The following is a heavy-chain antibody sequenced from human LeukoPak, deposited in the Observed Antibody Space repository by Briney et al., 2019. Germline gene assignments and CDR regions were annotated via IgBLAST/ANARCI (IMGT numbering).Heavy chain of an antibody. V-gene: IGHV1-2*02. J-gene: IGHJ4*02. Sequence: ASVKVSCKASGYTFTGYYMHWVRQAPGQGLEWMGWINPNSGGTNYAQKFQGRVTMTRDTSISTAYMELSRLRSDDTAVCYCARTYYDFWSGEPFDYWGQGTLVTVSS. D-gene: IGHD3-3*01. CDR1: GYTFTGYY. CDR3: ARTYYDFWSGEPFDY. CDR2: INPNSGGT.